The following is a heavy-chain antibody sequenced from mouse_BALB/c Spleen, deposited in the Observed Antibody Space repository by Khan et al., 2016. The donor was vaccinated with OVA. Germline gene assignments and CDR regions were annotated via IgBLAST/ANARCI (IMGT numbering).Heavy chain of an antibody. D-gene: IGHD2-10*01. CDR1: GYTFTTAG. J-gene: IGHJ4*01. CDR3: ARPPYFSYVMVY. CDR2: INTYTGEP. V-gene: IGHV9-3-1*01. Sequence: QSGPELKKPGETVRISCKASGYTFTTAGIQWVQKMPGKGLKWMGWINTYTGEPTYADDFKGRYVFSLETSASTAYLQINNLKNEDTATYFCARPPYFSYVMVYWGQGTSVTVSS.